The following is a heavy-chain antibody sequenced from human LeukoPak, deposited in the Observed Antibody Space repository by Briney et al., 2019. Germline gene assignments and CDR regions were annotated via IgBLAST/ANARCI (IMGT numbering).Heavy chain of an antibody. J-gene: IGHJ4*02. CDR3: ARVDPYSSSWHFDY. D-gene: IGHD6-13*01. V-gene: IGHV3-66*01. Sequence: GGSLRLSCAASGFTVSSNYMSWVRQAPGKGLEWVSVIYSGGSTYYADSVKGRFTISRDNSKNTLYLQMNSLRAEDTAVYYCARVDPYSSSWHFDYWGQGTLVTVSS. CDR2: IYSGGST. CDR1: GFTVSSNY.